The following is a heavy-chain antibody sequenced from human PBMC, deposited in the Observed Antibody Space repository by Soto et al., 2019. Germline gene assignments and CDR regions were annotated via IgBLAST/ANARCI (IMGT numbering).Heavy chain of an antibody. V-gene: IGHV4-61*01. J-gene: IGHJ6*02. D-gene: IGHD1-1*01. CDR3: AREWQLLPYYVINV. Sequence: ASETLSLTCNVSRDSVTSSSYFWSWLRQPPGKGLEWIGYVSNTGKTKYNPSLKSRVTMSVDTSKNQFSLKLTSVTAADTAVYFCAREWQLLPYYVINVWGQGTTVTVSS. CDR2: VSNTGKT. CDR1: RDSVTSSSYF.